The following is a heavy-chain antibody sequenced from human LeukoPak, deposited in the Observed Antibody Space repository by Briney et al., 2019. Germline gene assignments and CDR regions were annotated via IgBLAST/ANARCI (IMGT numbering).Heavy chain of an antibody. D-gene: IGHD2-15*01. V-gene: IGHV3-53*01. CDR3: ARSRVVATTSPFDY. CDR1: GFIVSSNY. CDR2: IYSGGNT. J-gene: IGHJ4*02. Sequence: GGSLRLSCAASGFIVSSNYMSWVRQAPGRGLEWVSVIYSGGNTYYADSVKGRFIISRDNSKSTLYLQMNSLRAEDTAVYYCARSRVVATTSPFDYWGQGTLVTVSS.